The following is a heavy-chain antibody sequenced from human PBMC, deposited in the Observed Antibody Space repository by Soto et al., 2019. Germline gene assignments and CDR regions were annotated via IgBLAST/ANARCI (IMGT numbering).Heavy chain of an antibody. CDR3: AKVVDRCSGGSCYSHYYYYRLDV. Sequence: GGSLRLSCAASGFTFSSYGMHWVRQAPGKGLEWVAVISYDGSNKYYADSVKGRFTISRDNSKNTLYLQMNSLRAEDTAVYYCAKVVDRCSGGSCYSHYYYYRLDVWGQGTTVTVSS. V-gene: IGHV3-30*18. CDR2: ISYDGSNK. D-gene: IGHD2-15*01. CDR1: GFTFSSYG. J-gene: IGHJ6*02.